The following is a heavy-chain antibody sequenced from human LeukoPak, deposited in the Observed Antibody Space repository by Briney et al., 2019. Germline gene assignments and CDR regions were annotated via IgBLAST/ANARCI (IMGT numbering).Heavy chain of an antibody. CDR3: AREAYYDSNKAPSPPLDY. Sequence: ASVKVSCKASGYTFTSYGISWVRQAPGQGLEWMGWISAYNGNTNYAQKFQGRVTMTRDTSPSTVYMELSSLRSEDTAMYYCAREAYYDSNKAPSPPLDYWGQGTLVTVSS. CDR1: GYTFTSYG. D-gene: IGHD3-22*01. V-gene: IGHV1-18*01. CDR2: ISAYNGNT. J-gene: IGHJ4*02.